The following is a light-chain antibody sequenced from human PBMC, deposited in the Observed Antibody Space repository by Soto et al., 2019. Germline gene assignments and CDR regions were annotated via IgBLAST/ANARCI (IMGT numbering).Light chain of an antibody. J-gene: IGKJ4*01. CDR3: QQYNNWHPLT. Sequence: EIVMTQSPGTLSVSPGEIATPSCRSSQSVSINLAWYQQKPGQAPRLLIYDASTRATGIPARFSGSGSGTEFTLTISSLQSKDFAVYYCQQYNNWHPLTFGGGTKVDI. CDR1: QSVSIN. CDR2: DAS. V-gene: IGKV3D-15*01.